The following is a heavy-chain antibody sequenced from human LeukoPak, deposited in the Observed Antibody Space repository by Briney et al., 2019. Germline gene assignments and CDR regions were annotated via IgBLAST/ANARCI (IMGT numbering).Heavy chain of an antibody. J-gene: IGHJ4*02. CDR3: AGDPGGYCSSTSCPFYFDY. CDR1: GFTFSSYG. CDR2: ISGSGGSA. Sequence: GGSLRLSCAASGFTFSSYGMSWVREAPGKGLEWVSAISGSGGSAYYADSVKGRFTISSDNSKNTLYLQMNSLRAEDTAVYYCAGDPGGYCSSTSCPFYFDYWGQGTLVTVSS. V-gene: IGHV3-23*01. D-gene: IGHD2-2*01.